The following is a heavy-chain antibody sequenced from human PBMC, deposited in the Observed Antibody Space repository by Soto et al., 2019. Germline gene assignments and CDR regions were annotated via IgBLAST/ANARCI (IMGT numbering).Heavy chain of an antibody. J-gene: IGHJ4*02. CDR2: ISSSSSYI. V-gene: IGHV3-21*06. D-gene: IGHD3-16*01. CDR3: ARDHSWAFDY. Sequence: PGGSLRLSCAASGFTFSSYSMNWVRQAPGKGLEWVSSISSSSSYIYYADSVEGRFTISRDNAKNSIYLQMNSLRDEDTAVYYCARDHSWAFDYWGQGTLVTVS. CDR1: GFTFSSYS.